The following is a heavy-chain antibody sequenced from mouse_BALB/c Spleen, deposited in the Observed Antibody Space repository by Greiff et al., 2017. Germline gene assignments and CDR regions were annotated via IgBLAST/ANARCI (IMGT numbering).Heavy chain of an antibody. V-gene: IGHV2-6-7*01. CDR2: IWGDGST. CDR3: ARENYYGSSGFAY. CDR1: GFSLTGYG. J-gene: IGHJ3*01. Sequence: VKLMESGPGLVAPSQSLSITCTVSGFSLTGYGVNWVRQPPGKGLEWLGMIWGDGSTDYNSALKSRLSISKDNSKSQVFLKMNSLQTDDTARYYCARENYYGSSGFAYWGQGTLVTVSA. D-gene: IGHD1-1*01.